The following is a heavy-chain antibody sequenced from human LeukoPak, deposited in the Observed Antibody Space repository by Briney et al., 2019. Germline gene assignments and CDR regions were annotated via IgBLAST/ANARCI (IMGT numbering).Heavy chain of an antibody. V-gene: IGHV3-21*01. Sequence: PGGSLRLSCAASGFTFSSYSMNWVRQAPGKGLVWVSSISSSSSYIYYADSVKGRFTISRDNAKNSLYLQMNSLRAEDTAVYYCARGPENYDSSGYYYEPDYWGQGTLVTVSS. CDR3: ARGPENYDSSGYYYEPDY. CDR1: GFTFSSYS. J-gene: IGHJ4*02. D-gene: IGHD3-22*01. CDR2: ISSSSSYI.